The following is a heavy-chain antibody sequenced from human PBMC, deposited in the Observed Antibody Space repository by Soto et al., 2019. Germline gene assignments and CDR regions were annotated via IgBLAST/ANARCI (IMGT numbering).Heavy chain of an antibody. CDR2: MNPNSGNT. Sequence: QVQLVQSGAEVKKPGASVKVSCKASGYTFTSYDINWVRQATGQGLEWMGWMNPNSGNTGYAQKFQGRVTMTRNTSISTAYMELSSLRSEDTAVYYCARAFYDLWSDYYYYYYMDVWGKGTTVTVSS. CDR1: GYTFTSYD. J-gene: IGHJ6*03. CDR3: ARAFYDLWSDYYYYYYMDV. V-gene: IGHV1-8*01. D-gene: IGHD3-3*01.